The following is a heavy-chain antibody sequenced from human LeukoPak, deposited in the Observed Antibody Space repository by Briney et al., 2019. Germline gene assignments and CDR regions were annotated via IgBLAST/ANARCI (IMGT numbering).Heavy chain of an antibody. CDR2: ISHSGTT. D-gene: IGHD3-10*01. Sequence: SETLSRTCAVSGYSISSGYYWGWIRQPPGKGLQWIGRISHSGTTNYNPSLKSRVTISIDTSKNQFSLKLSSVTAADTAVYYCARYDSGSYFDNWGQGTLVTVSS. CDR1: GYSISSGYY. V-gene: IGHV4-38-2*01. J-gene: IGHJ4*02. CDR3: ARYDSGSYFDN.